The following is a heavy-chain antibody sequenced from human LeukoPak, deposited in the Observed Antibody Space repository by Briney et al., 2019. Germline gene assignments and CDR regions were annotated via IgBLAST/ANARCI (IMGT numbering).Heavy chain of an antibody. J-gene: IGHJ4*02. V-gene: IGHV3-23*01. CDR2: IIGGAGST. CDR3: AHGAMYQLDY. CDR1: GFTFSSYG. D-gene: IGHD2-2*01. Sequence: GGSLRLSCAASGFTFSSYGMSWVRQAPGKGLEWVSGIIGGAGSTYYADSVKGRFTISGDNSRNTLFLQMNSLRAEDTAVYYCAHGAMYQLDYWGQGTLVIVSS.